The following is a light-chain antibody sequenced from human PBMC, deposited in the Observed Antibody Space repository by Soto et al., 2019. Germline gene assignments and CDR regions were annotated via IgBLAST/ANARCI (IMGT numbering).Light chain of an antibody. CDR1: SSDVGGYNY. CDR3: SSSTSSSTLVV. CDR2: DVS. V-gene: IGLV2-14*01. J-gene: IGLJ2*01. Sequence: QSVLTQPASVSGSPGQSITISCTGTSSDVGGYNYVSWYQQHPGKAPKLMIYDVSNRPSGVSNRFSGSKSGNTASLTISGLQAEDEVDSYCSSSTSSSTLVVFGGGTTLTVL.